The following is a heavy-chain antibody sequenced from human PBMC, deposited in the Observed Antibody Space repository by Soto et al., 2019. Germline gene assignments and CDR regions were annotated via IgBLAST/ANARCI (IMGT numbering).Heavy chain of an antibody. CDR1: GFSLSSHA. Sequence: EVQLVESGGGLVQPGGSLRLSCAASGFSLSSHAMNWVRQAPGKGLEWVSYISSSSSTMFYADSVRGRFTVSRDNARNSLFLQINSLRAEDTAVYYCARDLWSTVDYFDYWGQRTLVTVSS. V-gene: IGHV3-48*01. D-gene: IGHD3-3*01. CDR3: ARDLWSTVDYFDY. J-gene: IGHJ4*02. CDR2: ISSSSSTM.